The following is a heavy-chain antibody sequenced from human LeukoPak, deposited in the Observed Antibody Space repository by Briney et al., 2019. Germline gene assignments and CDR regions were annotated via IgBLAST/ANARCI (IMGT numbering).Heavy chain of an antibody. CDR1: GYTFTGYY. D-gene: IGHD1-26*01. CDR2: INPNSGGT. V-gene: IGHV1-2*02. CDR3: ARGIVGATRGNYYFDY. Sequence: ASVKVSCKASGYTFTGYYMHWVRQAPGQGLEWMGWINPNSGGTNYAQKFQGRVTMTRDTSISTAYMELSRLRSDDTAVYYCARGIVGATRGNYYFDYWGQGTLVTVSS. J-gene: IGHJ4*02.